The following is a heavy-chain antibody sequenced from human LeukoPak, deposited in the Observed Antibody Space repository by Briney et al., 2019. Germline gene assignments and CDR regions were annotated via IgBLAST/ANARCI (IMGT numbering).Heavy chain of an antibody. V-gene: IGHV3-64*02. J-gene: IGHJ4*02. D-gene: IGHD1-26*01. Sequence: PGGSLRLSCVASGFSFRNYAIHWVRQAPGKGLEYVSVINTDGRTTYYADSVKGRFTISRDNSKNTVYLQMGSLRGEDMAVYYCTRDGGSFCDFDYWGQGALVTVSS. CDR2: INTDGRTT. CDR1: GFSFRNYA. CDR3: TRDGGSFCDFDY.